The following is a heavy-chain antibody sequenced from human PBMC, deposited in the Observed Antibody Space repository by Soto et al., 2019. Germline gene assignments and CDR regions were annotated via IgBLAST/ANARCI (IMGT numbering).Heavy chain of an antibody. Sequence: PGGSLRLSCAASGFSFSSYAMSWVRQAPGKGLEWVSAISGSGGSTYYADSVKGRFTISRDNSKNTLYLQMNSLRAEDTAVYYCAKVVIVVVPAAIAVRELYFDYWGQGTLVTVSS. J-gene: IGHJ4*02. D-gene: IGHD2-2*02. CDR1: GFSFSSYA. CDR2: ISGSGGST. CDR3: AKVVIVVVPAAIAVRELYFDY. V-gene: IGHV3-23*01.